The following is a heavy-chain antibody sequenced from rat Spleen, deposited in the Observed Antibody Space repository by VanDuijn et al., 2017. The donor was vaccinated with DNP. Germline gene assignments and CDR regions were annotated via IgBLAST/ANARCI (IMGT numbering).Heavy chain of an antibody. CDR3: SRDGPPYYGVPFDY. Sequence: EVQLVESGGGLVQPGRSLKLSCVASGFTFNNYWMTWIRQAPGKGLEWVASITNTGGSTYYPDSVKGLFTISRNNAKSTLYLQMNSLRSEDTATYSCSRDGPPYYGVPFDYWGQGVMVTVSS. D-gene: IGHD1-7*01. CDR2: ITNTGGST. V-gene: IGHV5-31*01. CDR1: GFTFNNYW. J-gene: IGHJ2*01.